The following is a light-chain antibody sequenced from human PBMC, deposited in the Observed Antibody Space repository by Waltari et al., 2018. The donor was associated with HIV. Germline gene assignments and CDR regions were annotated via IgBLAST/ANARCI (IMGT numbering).Light chain of an antibody. CDR2: RTD. Sequence: QSVLTQPPSASGTPGQRVTISCSGASSNIGSNYVYWYQVLPGTAPKLLIYRTDQRPSGVPDRFSGSKSGTSASLAISGLRSEDEADYYCAAWDDSLSALFGGGTKLTVL. CDR1: SSNIGSNY. V-gene: IGLV1-47*01. CDR3: AAWDDSLSAL. J-gene: IGLJ2*01.